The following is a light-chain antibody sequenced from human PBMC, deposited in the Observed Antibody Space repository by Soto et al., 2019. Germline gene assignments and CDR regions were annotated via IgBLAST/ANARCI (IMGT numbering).Light chain of an antibody. CDR1: QSIRSY. CDR3: QHRANWPLT. Sequence: IVLTQSPATLSLSPGERATLSCRASQSIRSYLAWYQQKPGQAPRLLIWDASKRATGIPARFSGAGSGTDFTLTISSLEPEDFAVYYCQHRANWPLTFGGGTKVQIK. J-gene: IGKJ4*01. V-gene: IGKV3-11*01. CDR2: DAS.